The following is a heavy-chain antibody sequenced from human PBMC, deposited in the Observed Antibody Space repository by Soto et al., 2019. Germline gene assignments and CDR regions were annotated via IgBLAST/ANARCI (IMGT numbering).Heavy chain of an antibody. CDR3: VRDYTARGRDAHWFDP. V-gene: IGHV3-74*01. Sequence: PGGPLGHSYAAAGCIFSSYWRHWVRQAPGKGLVWVSRIKSDGSSTTYADSVKGRFTISRDNARNTLYLQMNSLRAEDTAVYYCVRDYTARGRDAHWFDPWGQGTLVTVSS. CDR1: GCIFSSYW. CDR2: IKSDGSST. J-gene: IGHJ5*02. D-gene: IGHD3-10*01.